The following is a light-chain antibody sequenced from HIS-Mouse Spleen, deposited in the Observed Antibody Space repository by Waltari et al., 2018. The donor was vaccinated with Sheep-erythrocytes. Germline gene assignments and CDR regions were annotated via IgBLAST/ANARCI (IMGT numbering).Light chain of an antibody. J-gene: IGKJ5*01. CDR2: AAS. V-gene: IGKV1-12*01. Sequence: DIQMTQSQSSVSASVGDRVTITCRASQGISRWLAWYQQKPGKAPNLLLYAASSLQSGVPSRFSGSGSGTDFTLTISSLQPEDFATYYCQQANSFPITFGQGTRLEIK. CDR1: QGISRW. CDR3: QQANSFPIT.